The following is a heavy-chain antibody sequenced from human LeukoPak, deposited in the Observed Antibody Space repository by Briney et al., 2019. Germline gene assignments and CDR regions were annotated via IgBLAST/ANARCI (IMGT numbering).Heavy chain of an antibody. CDR3: ASEADYYDSSGSLAYFDY. J-gene: IGHJ4*02. V-gene: IGHV4-61*02. Sequence: SETLSLTCTVSGGSISSGSYYWSWIRQPAGKGLEWIGRIYTSGSTNYNPSLKSRVTISVDTSKNQFSLKLSSVTAADTAVYYCASEADYYDSSGSLAYFDYWGQGTLVTVSS. CDR2: IYTSGST. D-gene: IGHD3-22*01. CDR1: GGSISSGSYY.